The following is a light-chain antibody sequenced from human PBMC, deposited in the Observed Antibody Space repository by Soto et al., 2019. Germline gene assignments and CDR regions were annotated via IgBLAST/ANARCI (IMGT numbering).Light chain of an antibody. J-gene: IGLJ1*01. CDR3: ISYTDRQSYL. CDR1: SSDVGGYDH. Sequence: ALTQPASVSGSPGQSITISCTGTSSDVGGYDHVAWYQQFPGKSPKLMIYAVSDRPPGVSDRFSGSKSGITASLTISGLQTEDEADYYCISYTDRQSYLFGTGTKVTVL. CDR2: AVS. V-gene: IGLV2-14*03.